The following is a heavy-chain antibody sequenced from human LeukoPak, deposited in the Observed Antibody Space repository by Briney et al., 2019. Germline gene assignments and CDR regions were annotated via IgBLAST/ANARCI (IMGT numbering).Heavy chain of an antibody. CDR1: GFTFSSYS. D-gene: IGHD2-2*01. CDR3: ARDLRTVPNY. CDR2: ISSSSNYV. V-gene: IGHV3-21*01. J-gene: IGHJ4*02. Sequence: GGSLRLSCAASGFTFSSYSMNWVRQAPGKGLEWVSSISSSSNYVFYADSVKGRFTISRDNSKNTLYLQMNSLRAEDTAVYYCARDLRTVPNYWGQGTLVTVSS.